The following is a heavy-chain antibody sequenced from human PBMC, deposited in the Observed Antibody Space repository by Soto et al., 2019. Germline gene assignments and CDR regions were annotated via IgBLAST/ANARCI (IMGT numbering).Heavy chain of an antibody. CDR1: GDSTSTSNY. V-gene: IGHV4-4*02. J-gene: IGHJ4*02. D-gene: IGHD6-19*01. Sequence: QVQLHESGPGLVKPSGTLSLTCAVSGDSTSTSNYWSWVRQPPGKGLEWIGEIYGSGGTTYNPSLKNRVTISVDKSKNHFSLNLNSVTAADTAVYYCTRSGGMYALHSWGQGTLVIVSS. CDR2: IYGSGGT. CDR3: TRSGGMYALHS.